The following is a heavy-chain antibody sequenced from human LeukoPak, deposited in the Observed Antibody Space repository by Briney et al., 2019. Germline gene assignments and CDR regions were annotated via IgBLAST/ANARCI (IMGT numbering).Heavy chain of an antibody. CDR2: ISGSGGST. CDR3: TTDRPKYYYDSSGYYPFDY. V-gene: IGHV3-23*01. Sequence: GGSLRLSCAASGFTFSSYAMSWVRQAPGKGLEWGSAISGSGGSTYYADSVKGRFTISRDNSKNTLYLQMNSLKTEDTAVYYCTTDRPKYYYDSSGYYPFDYWGQGTLVTVSS. D-gene: IGHD3-22*01. J-gene: IGHJ4*02. CDR1: GFTFSSYA.